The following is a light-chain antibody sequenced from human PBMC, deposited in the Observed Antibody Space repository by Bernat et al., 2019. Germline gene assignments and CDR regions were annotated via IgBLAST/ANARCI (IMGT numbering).Light chain of an antibody. CDR1: SSDVGSYNR. CDR3: TSYTTSNTWV. V-gene: IGLV2-8*01. CDR2: EVS. J-gene: IGLJ3*02. Sequence: QSALTQPPSVSGSPGQSVTISCTGTSSDVGSYNRVSWYQRHPGKAPKLMIYEVSKRPSGVPNRFSGSKSGNTASLTVSGLQPEDEADYSCTSYTTSNTWVFGGGTKLTVL.